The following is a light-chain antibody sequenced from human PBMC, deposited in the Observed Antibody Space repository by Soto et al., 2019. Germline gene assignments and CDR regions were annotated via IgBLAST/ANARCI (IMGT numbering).Light chain of an antibody. V-gene: IGKV3-20*01. CDR3: QQYGGSRWT. J-gene: IGKJ1*01. Sequence: EIVLTQSPGTLSLSPGERATLSCRASQSVSSTYLAWYQQKPGQAPRLLIYGASNQATGIPDRFSVSGSGTDFTLTISRLEPEDFAVYYCQQYGGSRWTFGQGTRVDI. CDR2: GAS. CDR1: QSVSSTY.